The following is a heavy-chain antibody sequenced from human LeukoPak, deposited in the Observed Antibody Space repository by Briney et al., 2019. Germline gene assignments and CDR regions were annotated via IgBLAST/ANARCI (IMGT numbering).Heavy chain of an antibody. Sequence: SETLSLTCTVSGGSISSYYWSWIRQPPGKGLEWIGYIYYSGSTNYNPSLKSRVTISVDTSKNQFSLKLSSVTAADTAVYYCARAEDPWNYLDYWGQGTLVTVSS. CDR1: GGSISSYY. D-gene: IGHD1-1*01. J-gene: IGHJ4*02. CDR3: ARAEDPWNYLDY. V-gene: IGHV4-59*01. CDR2: IYYSGST.